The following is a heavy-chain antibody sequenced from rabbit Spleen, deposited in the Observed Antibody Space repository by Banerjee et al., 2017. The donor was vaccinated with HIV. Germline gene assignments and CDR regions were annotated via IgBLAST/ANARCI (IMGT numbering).Heavy chain of an antibody. D-gene: IGHD1-1*01. V-gene: IGHV1S45*01. J-gene: IGHJ4*01. CDR3: ARDLVGVIGWNFYL. Sequence: QEQLEESGGGLVKPEGSLTLTCKASGFSFSDRDVMCWVRQAPGKGLEWIACINTATGKAVYATWAKGRFTISRTSSTTMTLRMTSLTAADRATYFCARDLVGVIGWNFYLWGPGTLVTVS. CDR1: GFSFSDRDV. CDR2: INTATGKA.